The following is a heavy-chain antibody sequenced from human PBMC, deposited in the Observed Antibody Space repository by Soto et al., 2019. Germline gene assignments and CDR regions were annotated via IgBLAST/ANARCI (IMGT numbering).Heavy chain of an antibody. D-gene: IGHD3-10*01. CDR2: ISASGGST. J-gene: IGHJ6*02. V-gene: IGHV3-23*01. CDR3: ARVDVLLWFGELLEEGDYYYGMDV. CDR1: GFTFSSYA. Sequence: PGGSLRLSCAASGFTFSSYAMCWVRQAPEKGLERVSTISASGGSTYHEDSVKGRFTISRDNSKNALYLQMNSLRDEDTAAYYCARVDVLLWFGELLEEGDYYYGMDVWGQGTSVTVSS.